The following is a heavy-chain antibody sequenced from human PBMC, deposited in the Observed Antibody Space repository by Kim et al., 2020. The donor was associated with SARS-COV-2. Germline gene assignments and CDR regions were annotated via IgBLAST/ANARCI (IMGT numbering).Heavy chain of an antibody. D-gene: IGHD1-26*01. Sequence: GGSLRLSCAASGFTFSSYAMSCVRQAPGKGLEWVSAISGSGGSTYYADSVKGRFTISRDNSKNTLYLQMNSLRAEDTAVYYCERLVGATMGYFDYWGQGTLVTVSS. J-gene: IGHJ4*02. CDR2: ISGSGGST. CDR1: GFTFSSYA. V-gene: IGHV3-23*01. CDR3: ERLVGATMGYFDY.